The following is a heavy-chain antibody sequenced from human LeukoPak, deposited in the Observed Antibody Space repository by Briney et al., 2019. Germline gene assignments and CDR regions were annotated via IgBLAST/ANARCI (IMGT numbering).Heavy chain of an antibody. CDR1: GFTFSSYA. V-gene: IGHV3-30-3*01. J-gene: IGHJ4*02. CDR3: ARDWGEVITTPFDY. Sequence: PGRSLRLSCAASGFTFSSYAMHWVRQAPGKGLEWVAVISYDGSNKYYADSVKGRFTISRDNSKNTLYLQMNSLRAEDTAVYYCARDWGEVITTPFDYWGRGTLVTVSS. D-gene: IGHD3-22*01. CDR2: ISYDGSNK.